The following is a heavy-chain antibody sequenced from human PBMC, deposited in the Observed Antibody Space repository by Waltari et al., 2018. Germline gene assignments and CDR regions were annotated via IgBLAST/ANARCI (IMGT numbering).Heavy chain of an antibody. CDR3: ATGKLEPTELDY. CDR2: FDPEDGET. Sequence: QVQLVQSGAEVKKPGASVKVSCKVSGYTLTELSMHWVRQAPGKGLEWMGGFDPEDGETIYAQKFQGRVTMTEETSTDTAYMELSSLRSEDTAVYYCATGKLEPTELDYWGQGTLVTVSS. CDR1: GYTLTELS. V-gene: IGHV1-24*01. J-gene: IGHJ4*02. D-gene: IGHD1-1*01.